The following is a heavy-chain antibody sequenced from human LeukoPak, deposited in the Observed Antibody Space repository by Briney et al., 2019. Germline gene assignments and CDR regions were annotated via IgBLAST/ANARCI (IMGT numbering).Heavy chain of an antibody. CDR3: ARDRVYAEAIAAANLDY. V-gene: IGHV3-7*01. CDR1: GFTFSSYC. Sequence: PGGSLRLSCAASGFTFSSYCMSWGRQAPGKGLEWVANIKQDGSEKYYVDSVKGRFTISRDNAKNSLYLQMNSLRAEDTAVYYCARDRVYAEAIAAANLDYWGQGTLVTVSS. D-gene: IGHD6-13*01. CDR2: IKQDGSEK. J-gene: IGHJ4*02.